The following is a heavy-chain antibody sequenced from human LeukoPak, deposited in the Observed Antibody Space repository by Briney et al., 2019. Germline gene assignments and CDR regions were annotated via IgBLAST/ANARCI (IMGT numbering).Heavy chain of an antibody. D-gene: IGHD1-26*01. CDR1: GFTFSSYG. CDR3: ATLTIRGSYYFDY. J-gene: IGHJ4*02. V-gene: IGHV3-30*03. Sequence: GGSLRLSCAASGFTFSSYGMHWVRQAPGKGLEWVAVISYDGSNKYYADSVKGRFTISRDNSKNTLYLQMNSLRAEDTAVYYCATLTIRGSYYFDYWGQGTLVTVSS. CDR2: ISYDGSNK.